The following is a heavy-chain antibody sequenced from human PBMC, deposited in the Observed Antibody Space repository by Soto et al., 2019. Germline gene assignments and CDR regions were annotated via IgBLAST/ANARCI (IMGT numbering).Heavy chain of an antibody. D-gene: IGHD2-8*01. CDR1: GGPFSDYY. CDR3: ARLPYSHMYYYFDS. V-gene: IGHV4-34*01. CDR2: INHRGYT. Sequence: SETLSLTCAVYGGPFSDYYWNWIRQPPGKGLEWIGEINHRGYTNYNPSLKSRVTISVDTSKNSFSLRVSSVTAADTAVYYCARLPYSHMYYYFDSWGQGTPVTVSS. J-gene: IGHJ4*02.